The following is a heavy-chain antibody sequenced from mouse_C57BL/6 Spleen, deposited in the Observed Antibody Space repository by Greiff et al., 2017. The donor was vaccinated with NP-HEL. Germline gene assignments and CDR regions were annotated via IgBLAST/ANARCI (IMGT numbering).Heavy chain of an antibody. J-gene: IGHJ2*01. D-gene: IGHD1-1*01. CDR2: IYPGDGDT. CDR3: TTVVARDFDY. CDR1: GYAFSSYW. Sequence: VKLMESGAELVKPGASVKISCKASGYAFSSYWMNWVKQRPGKGLEWIGQIYPGDGDTNYNGKFKGKATLTADKSSSTAYMQLSSLTSEDSAVYFCTTVVARDFDYWGQGTTLTVSS. V-gene: IGHV1-80*01.